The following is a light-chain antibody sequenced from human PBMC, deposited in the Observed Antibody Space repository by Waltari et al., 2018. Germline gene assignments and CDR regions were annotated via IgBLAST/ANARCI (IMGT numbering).Light chain of an antibody. J-gene: IGLJ2*01. V-gene: IGLV1-40*01. CDR1: SANSGAGDE. CDR2: GTR. Sequence: QSVLTQPPSVSGAPGQRGTSSCTGSSANSGAGDEVHWYQQLPGTAPKLLIYGTRTRPSGVPARFSGSKSGTSASLAIPGLQAEDEADYYCQSYASSLSAVVFGGGTKLTVL. CDR3: QSYASSLSAVV.